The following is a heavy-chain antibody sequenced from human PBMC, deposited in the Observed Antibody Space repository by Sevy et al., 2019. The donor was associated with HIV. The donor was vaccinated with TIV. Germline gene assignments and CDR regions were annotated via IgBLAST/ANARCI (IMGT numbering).Heavy chain of an antibody. CDR1: GFTVSSNY. CDR2: IYSGGST. Sequence: GGSLRLSCAASGFTVSSNYMSWVRQAPGKGLEWVSVIYSGGSTYYADSVKGRFTISRDNSKNTLYLQMNSLRAEDTAVYYCARESGKPYYYGMDVLGQGTTVTVSS. J-gene: IGHJ6*02. CDR3: ARESGKPYYYGMDV. V-gene: IGHV3-53*01. D-gene: IGHD1-26*01.